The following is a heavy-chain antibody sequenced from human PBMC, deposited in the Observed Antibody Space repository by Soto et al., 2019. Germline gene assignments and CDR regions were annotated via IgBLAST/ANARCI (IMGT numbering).Heavy chain of an antibody. CDR2: ISRDGGTK. V-gene: IGHV3-30*03. Sequence: QVQLVESGGGVVQPGRSLRLACAVSGFTVSTYGMHWVRQAPGKGLEWVAVISRDGGTKYYADSVKGRFTISRDNYRNTLFLEMNSLRGDDMAVYYCTGEVASGYWGQGPLVTVSS. J-gene: IGHJ4*02. CDR1: GFTVSTYG. CDR3: TGEVASGY. D-gene: IGHD2-8*02.